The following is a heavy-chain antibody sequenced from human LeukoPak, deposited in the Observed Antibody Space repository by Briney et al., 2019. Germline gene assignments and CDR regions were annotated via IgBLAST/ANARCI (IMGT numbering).Heavy chain of an antibody. CDR2: IIPIFGTA. D-gene: IGHD2/OR15-2a*01. CDR1: GYTFTSYG. CDR3: ATVRGYYRGDFDY. J-gene: IGHJ4*02. V-gene: IGHV1-69*06. Sequence: SVKVSCKASGYTFTSYGISWVRQAPGQGLEWMGGIIPIFGTANYAQKFRGRVTMTEDTSTDTAYMELSSLRSEDTAVYYCATVRGYYRGDFDYWGQGTLVTVSS.